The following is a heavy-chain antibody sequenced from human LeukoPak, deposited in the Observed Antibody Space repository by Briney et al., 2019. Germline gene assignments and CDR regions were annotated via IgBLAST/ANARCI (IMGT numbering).Heavy chain of an antibody. CDR2: ISGSGGST. CDR1: GFTFSSYA. CDR3: AKNFQWLVRARIDY. Sequence: GGSLRLSCAASGFTFSSYAMSWVRQAPGKGLEWVSAISGSGGSTYYADSVKGRFTISRDNSKNTLYLQMNSLRAEDTAVYYCAKNFQWLVRARIDYWGQGTLVTVSS. J-gene: IGHJ4*02. V-gene: IGHV3-23*01. D-gene: IGHD6-19*01.